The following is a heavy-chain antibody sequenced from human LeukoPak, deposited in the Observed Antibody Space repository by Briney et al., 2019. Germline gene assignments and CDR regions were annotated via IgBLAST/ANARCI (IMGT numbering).Heavy chain of an antibody. CDR2: IYHSGST. D-gene: IGHD3-10*01. CDR3: ARVGEGDYYYYYYMDV. J-gene: IGHJ6*03. CDR1: GGSISSGGYY. V-gene: IGHV4-30-2*01. Sequence: PSQTLSLTCTVSGGSISSGGYYWSWIRQPPGKGLEWIGYIYHSGSTYYNPSLKSRVTISVDRSKNQFSLKLSSVTAADTAVYYCARVGEGDYYYYYYMDVWGEGTTVTVSS.